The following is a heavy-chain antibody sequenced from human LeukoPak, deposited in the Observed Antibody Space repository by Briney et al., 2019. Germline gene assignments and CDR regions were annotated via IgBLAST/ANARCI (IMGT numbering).Heavy chain of an antibody. CDR2: MNPNSGKS. CDR3: ARESGLTDNWLDS. Sequence: ASVKVSCKASGYSFTTHDINWVRQSTGQGLEWMGWMNPNSGKSGYAQKCQGRVTMTRDTSISTVYMELSSLGSDDTAVYYCARESGLTDNWLDSWGQGTLVIVSS. D-gene: IGHD5-12*01. CDR1: GYSFTTHD. V-gene: IGHV1-8*01. J-gene: IGHJ5*01.